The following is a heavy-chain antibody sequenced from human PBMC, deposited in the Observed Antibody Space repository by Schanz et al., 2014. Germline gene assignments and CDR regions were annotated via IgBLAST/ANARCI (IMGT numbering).Heavy chain of an antibody. V-gene: IGHV1-18*01. CDR1: GYTFTSYG. CDR2: ISAYNGNT. Sequence: QVQLVQSGAEVKKPGASVKVSCKASGYTFTSYGISWVRQAPGQGLEWMGWISAYNGNTKYPQKLQGRVTMTTDTSTSEAYMELRSLRSDDTAVYYCARSAGRDFWSGYYTRFDYWGQGTLVTVSS. CDR3: ARSAGRDFWSGYYTRFDY. D-gene: IGHD3-3*01. J-gene: IGHJ4*02.